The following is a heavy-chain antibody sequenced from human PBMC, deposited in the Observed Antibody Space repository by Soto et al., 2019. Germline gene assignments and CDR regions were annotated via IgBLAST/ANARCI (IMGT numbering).Heavy chain of an antibody. CDR3: AGVERATISNNFAY. Sequence: QVQLQESGPGLVKPSETLSLTCTVSGGSISSYYWSWIRQPAGKGLEWIGRIYTSGSTNYNPSLRGGATMPEDTPKTQFSVRLSSVPPADPAVYYCAGVERATISNNFAYGGRGPLVPVSS. CDR1: GGSISSYY. CDR2: IYTSGST. D-gene: IGHD4-4*01. J-gene: IGHJ4*02. V-gene: IGHV4-4*07.